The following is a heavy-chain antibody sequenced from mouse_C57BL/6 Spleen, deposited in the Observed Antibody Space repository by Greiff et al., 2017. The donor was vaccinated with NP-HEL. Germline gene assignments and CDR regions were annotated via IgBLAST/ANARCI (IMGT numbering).Heavy chain of an antibody. CDR1: GYTFTDYY. J-gene: IGHJ2*01. D-gene: IGHD2-2*01. CDR3: ARGEMVTRY. CDR2: IYPGSGNT. V-gene: IGHV1-76*01. Sequence: VQLQQSGAELVRPGASVKLSCKASGYTFTDYYINWVKQRPGQGLEWIARIYPGSGNTYYNEKFKGKATLTAEKSSSTAYMQLSSLTSEDSAVYFCARGEMVTRYWGQGTTLTVSS.